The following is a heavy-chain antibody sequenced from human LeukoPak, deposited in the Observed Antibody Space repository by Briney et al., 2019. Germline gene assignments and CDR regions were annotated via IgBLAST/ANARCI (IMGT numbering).Heavy chain of an antibody. Sequence: PGRSLRLSCAASGFTFSHYSIHWVRQAPGKGLEWVAVISSDGNNKYYADSLKGRFTISRDSSKNTPYLQMNSLRAEDTAIYYCTRGVGSSSWYFDHWGQGTLVTVSS. CDR1: GFTFSHYS. V-gene: IGHV3-30*03. D-gene: IGHD6-13*01. CDR3: TRGVGSSSWYFDH. J-gene: IGHJ4*02. CDR2: ISSDGNNK.